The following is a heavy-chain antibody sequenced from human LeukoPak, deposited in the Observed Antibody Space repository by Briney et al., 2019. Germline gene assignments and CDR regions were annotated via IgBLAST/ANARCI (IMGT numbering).Heavy chain of an antibody. Sequence: RRSLRLSCAASGFTLDDYAMHWVRHPAGNGREWVSLIIWDGCSTYYADYMKGRFTISRDNSKDSLYLQMNSLRAEDTALYYCAKGGGNYWYFDLWGRCTLVTVSS. D-gene: IGHD4-23*01. J-gene: IGHJ2*01. CDR2: IIWDGCST. CDR3: AKGGGNYWYFDL. CDR1: GFTLDDYA. V-gene: IGHV3-43D*03.